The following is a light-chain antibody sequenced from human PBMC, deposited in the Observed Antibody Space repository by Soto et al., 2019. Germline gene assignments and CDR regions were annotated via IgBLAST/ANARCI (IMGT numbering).Light chain of an antibody. CDR3: QQYNSYSPLT. J-gene: IGKJ4*01. CDR2: DAS. V-gene: IGKV1-5*01. CDR1: ESIDSR. Sequence: DIQMTQSPSTLSASVGDRVTITCRASESIDSRLAWYQQKSGKAPKVLIYDASSLESGVPSRFSGSGSGTEFTPTISGLQPDDFATYYCQQYNSYSPLTFGGGTKVDIK.